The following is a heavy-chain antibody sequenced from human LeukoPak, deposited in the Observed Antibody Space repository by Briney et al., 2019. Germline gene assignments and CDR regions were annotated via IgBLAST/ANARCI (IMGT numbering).Heavy chain of an antibody. J-gene: IGHJ2*01. CDR2: VNEDGSET. CDR1: GLTFNSYG. Sequence: GGSLRLSCVGSGLTFNSYGIHWVRQAPGKGLVWVSRVNEDGSETNYADSVKGRFTLSRDNAKNTVYLQMNNLRAEDTAVYYCARAKPADFDLWGRGTLVTVSS. CDR3: ARAKPADFDL. V-gene: IGHV3-74*01.